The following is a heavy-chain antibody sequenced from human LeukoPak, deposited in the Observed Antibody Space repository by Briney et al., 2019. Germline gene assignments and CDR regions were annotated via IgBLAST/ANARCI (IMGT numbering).Heavy chain of an antibody. CDR2: ISWNSGSI. CDR3: ARVPRNYGRPAAYYYYMDV. J-gene: IGHJ6*03. V-gene: IGHV3-9*01. Sequence: GGSLRLSCAASGFTFDDYAMHWVRQAPGKGLEWVSGISWNSGSIGYADSVKGRFTISRDNAKNSLYLQMNSLRAEDTAVYYCARVPRNYGRPAAYYYYMDVWGKGTTVTVSS. CDR1: GFTFDDYA. D-gene: IGHD4-11*01.